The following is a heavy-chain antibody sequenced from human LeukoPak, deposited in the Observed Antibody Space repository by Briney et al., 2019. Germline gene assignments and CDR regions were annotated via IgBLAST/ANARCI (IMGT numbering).Heavy chain of an antibody. V-gene: IGHV3-23*01. CDR1: GFTFSNYG. Sequence: GGSLRLSCAASGFTFSNYGMSWVRQAPGKGLEWVSAIGGGGTTYYADSVKGRFTISRDNSKNTLYLQMSNLRAEDTAVYYCAEGDRGSGWHWGQGTLVTVSS. D-gene: IGHD6-19*01. CDR3: AEGDRGSGWH. CDR2: IGGGGTT. J-gene: IGHJ1*01.